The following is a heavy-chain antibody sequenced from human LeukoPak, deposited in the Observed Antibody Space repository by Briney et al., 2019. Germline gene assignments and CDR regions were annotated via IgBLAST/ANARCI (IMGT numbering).Heavy chain of an antibody. V-gene: IGHV3-23*01. J-gene: IGHJ4*02. D-gene: IGHD1-14*01. CDR1: GFTFSSYA. Sequence: GGSLRLSCAASGFTFSSYALSWVRQAPGKGLEWVSVISGSGGSTYYPDSVKGRFTISRDNSKNTLYLQMNSLRTEDTAVYYCAKETGSGRGSYFDYWGQGTLVTVSS. CDR2: ISGSGGST. CDR3: AKETGSGRGSYFDY.